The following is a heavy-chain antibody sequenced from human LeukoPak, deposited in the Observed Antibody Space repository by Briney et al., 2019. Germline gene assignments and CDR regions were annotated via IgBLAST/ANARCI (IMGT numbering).Heavy chain of an antibody. Sequence: PSVTLSLTCTVSGGSISSSSYYWGWIRQPPGKGLEWIGSIYYSGSTYYNPSLKSRVTISVDTSKDQFSLKLSSVTAADTAVYYCARPLGAVAGTNWFDPWGQGTLVTVSS. CDR3: ARPLGAVAGTNWFDP. CDR1: GGSISSSSYY. D-gene: IGHD6-19*01. J-gene: IGHJ5*02. V-gene: IGHV4-39*01. CDR2: IYYSGST.